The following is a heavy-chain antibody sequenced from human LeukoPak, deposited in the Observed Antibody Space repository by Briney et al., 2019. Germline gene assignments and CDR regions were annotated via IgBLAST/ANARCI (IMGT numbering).Heavy chain of an antibody. Sequence: GGSLRLSCAASGFTFDDYEMSWVRQAPGKGLEWVSGINWNGGSTGYADSVKGRFTITRDNAKNSLYLQMNSLRVEDTAVYYCAGGRVGQSLDYWGQGTLVTVSS. V-gene: IGHV3-20*04. J-gene: IGHJ4*02. CDR1: GFTFDDYE. D-gene: IGHD3-16*01. CDR3: AGGRVGQSLDY. CDR2: INWNGGST.